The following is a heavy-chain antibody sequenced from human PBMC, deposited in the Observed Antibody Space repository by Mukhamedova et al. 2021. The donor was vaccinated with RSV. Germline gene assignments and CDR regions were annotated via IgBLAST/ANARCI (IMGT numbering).Heavy chain of an antibody. J-gene: IGHJ6*03. CDR2: ISNSGTGR. D-gene: IGHD3-3*01. Sequence: GKGLEWVSSISNSGTGRYYADSVRGRFTISRDNSKNTLYLQINSLRAEDTAVYYCAKSPTDDFWKTYSDYYYMDVWGKGTTVTVSS. V-gene: IGHV3-23*01. CDR3: AKSPTDDFWKTYSDYYYMDV.